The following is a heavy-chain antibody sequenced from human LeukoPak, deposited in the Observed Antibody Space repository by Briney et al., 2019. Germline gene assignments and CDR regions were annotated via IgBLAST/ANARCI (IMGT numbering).Heavy chain of an antibody. CDR2: ISSSSGTI. D-gene: IGHD3-22*01. V-gene: IGHV3-48*02. J-gene: IGHJ4*02. CDR1: GFTFSSYA. Sequence: PGGSLRLSCAASGFTFSSYAMHWVRQAPGKGLEWVSYISSSSGTIYYADSVRGRFTISRDNAKNSLYLQMNSLRDEDTAVYYCARAWDYDSSGYYFGNWGQGTLVTVSS. CDR3: ARAWDYDSSGYYFGN.